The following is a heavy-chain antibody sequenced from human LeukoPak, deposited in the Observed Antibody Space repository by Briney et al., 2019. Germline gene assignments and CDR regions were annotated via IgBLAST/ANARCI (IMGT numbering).Heavy chain of an antibody. CDR3: VRSYCYGSGGYYYGFFDY. J-gene: IGHJ4*02. D-gene: IGHD3-22*01. CDR2: INQDGSEK. CDR1: GFTFSNYW. V-gene: IGHV3-7*05. Sequence: GGSLTLSCAASGFTFSNYWMNWVRQAPGKGLEWVANINQDGSEKYYVDSVKGRITISRDNAKNSLYLQMNILRHEDKAVHNCVRSYCYGSGGYYYGFFDYWGQGTLVTVSS.